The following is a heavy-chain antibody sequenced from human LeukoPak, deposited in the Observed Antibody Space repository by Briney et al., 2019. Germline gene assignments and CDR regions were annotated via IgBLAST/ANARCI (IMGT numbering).Heavy chain of an antibody. Sequence: GGSLRLSCAASGFTFSSYGMHWVRQAPGKGLEGVAVIWFDGTNKYYADSVKGRFTISRDNSKNALYLQMNSLRAEDTAVYYCARRLYCSGTDCYTGPDAFDIWGQGTMVTVSS. CDR3: ARRLYCSGTDCYTGPDAFDI. J-gene: IGHJ3*02. CDR1: GFTFSSYG. V-gene: IGHV3-33*01. D-gene: IGHD2-2*02. CDR2: IWFDGTNK.